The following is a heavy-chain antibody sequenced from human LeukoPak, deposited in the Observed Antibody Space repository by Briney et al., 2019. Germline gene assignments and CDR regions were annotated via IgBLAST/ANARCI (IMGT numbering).Heavy chain of an antibody. J-gene: IGHJ4*02. D-gene: IGHD4-17*01. CDR1: GGSISSGGYC. CDR3: ARVTTVTTSFHFDY. V-gene: IGHV4-30-4*01. Sequence: SQTLSLTCTVSGGSISSGGYCWSWIRQPPGEGLEWIGYIYYSGSTYYHPSLKSRVTISLDTSKNQFSLKLSSVTAADTAVYYCARVTTVTTSFHFDYWGQGTLVTVSS. CDR2: IYYSGST.